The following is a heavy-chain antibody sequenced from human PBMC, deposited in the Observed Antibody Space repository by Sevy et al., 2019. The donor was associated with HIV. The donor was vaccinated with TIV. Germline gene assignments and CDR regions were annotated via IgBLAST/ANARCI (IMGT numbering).Heavy chain of an antibody. CDR2: IRSKAGGGTT. CDR3: TADHRRDGIVVVPFEY. Sequence: GGSLRLSCAASGFTFSNAWMSWVRQSPGKGLEWVGRIRSKAGGGTTDYAAIVKGKFTISRDDSRDILYLQLNSLETEDTAVYYCTADHRRDGIVVVPFEYWGQGTLVTVSS. CDR1: GFTFSNAW. J-gene: IGHJ4*02. V-gene: IGHV3-15*01. D-gene: IGHD2-15*01.